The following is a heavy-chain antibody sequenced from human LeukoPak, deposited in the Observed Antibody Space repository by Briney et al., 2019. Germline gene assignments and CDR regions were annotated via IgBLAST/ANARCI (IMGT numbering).Heavy chain of an antibody. D-gene: IGHD3-3*01. CDR1: GGTFSSYG. V-gene: IGHV3-23*01. J-gene: IGHJ4*02. CDR3: AKSLSLIFGVATDYFDY. CDR2: ISGSGGST. Sequence: SCKASGGTFSSYGMSWVRQAPGKGLEWVSAISGSGGSTYYADSVKGRFTISRDNSKNTLYLQMNSLRAEDTAVYYCAKSLSLIFGVATDYFDYWGQGTLVTVSS.